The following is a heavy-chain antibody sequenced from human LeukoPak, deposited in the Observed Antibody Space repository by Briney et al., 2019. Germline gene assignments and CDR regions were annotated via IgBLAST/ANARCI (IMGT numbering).Heavy chain of an antibody. CDR1: GFSLSTSGVG. D-gene: IGHD1-1*01. Sequence: SGPTLVNPTQTLTLTCTFSGFSLSTSGVGVGWIRQPPGKALEWLALIYWDDDKRYSPSLKNRLTITRDTSKNQVVLTMTNMDPVDTATYYCAHRPTTTATTRWFDPWGQGTLVTVSS. J-gene: IGHJ5*02. V-gene: IGHV2-5*02. CDR3: AHRPTTTATTRWFDP. CDR2: IYWDDDK.